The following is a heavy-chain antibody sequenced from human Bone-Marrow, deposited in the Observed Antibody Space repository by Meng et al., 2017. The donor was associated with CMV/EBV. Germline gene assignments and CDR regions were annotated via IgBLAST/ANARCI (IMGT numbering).Heavy chain of an antibody. J-gene: IGHJ6*02. CDR2: IYPGDSDT. V-gene: IGHV5-51*01. D-gene: IGHD6-6*01. Sequence: KVSCKGSGYSFTSYWIGWVRQMPGKGLEWMGIIYPGDSDTRYSPSFQGQVTISADKSISTAYLQWSSLKASDTAMYYCARVGSSSSRGDYYYYGMDVWGQGPTVTVYS. CDR1: GYSFTSYW. CDR3: ARVGSSSSRGDYYYYGMDV.